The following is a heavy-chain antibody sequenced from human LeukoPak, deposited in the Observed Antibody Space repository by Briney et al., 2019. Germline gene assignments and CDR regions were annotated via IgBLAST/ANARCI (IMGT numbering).Heavy chain of an antibody. Sequence: ASVKVSCKVSGYTLTELSMHWVRQAPGKGLEWMGGFDPEDGETIYAQKFQGRVTMTEDTSTDTAYMELSSLRSEDTAVYYCARSSRHPAHFDYWGQGTLVTVSS. CDR3: ARSSRHPAHFDY. V-gene: IGHV1-24*01. D-gene: IGHD5-24*01. CDR1: GYTLTELS. J-gene: IGHJ4*02. CDR2: FDPEDGET.